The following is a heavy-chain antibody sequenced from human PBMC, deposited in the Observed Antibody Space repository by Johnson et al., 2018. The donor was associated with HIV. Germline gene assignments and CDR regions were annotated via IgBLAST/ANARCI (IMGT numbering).Heavy chain of an antibody. CDR1: GFTVSSNY. Sequence: VQLVESGGDLVQPGGSLRLSCAASGFTVSSNYMSWVRQAPGKGLEWVSVIYSGGSTYYADSVKGRFTISRDNSKNTLYLHMNSLRAEDTAVYYCARPPYSGSYYDAFDIWGQGTMVTVSS. CDR2: IYSGGST. D-gene: IGHD1-26*01. CDR3: ARPPYSGSYYDAFDI. V-gene: IGHV3-66*02. J-gene: IGHJ3*02.